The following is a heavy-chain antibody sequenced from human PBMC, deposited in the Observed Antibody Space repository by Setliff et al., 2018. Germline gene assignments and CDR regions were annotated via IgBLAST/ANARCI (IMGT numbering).Heavy chain of an antibody. J-gene: IGHJ4*02. CDR2: IYYSGST. CDR1: GASISSSRDY. V-gene: IGHV4-39*01. D-gene: IGHD3-22*01. CDR3: ARLSGYYFDY. Sequence: SETLSLTCTVSGASISSSRDYWGWVRQPPGKGLEWIGSIYYSGSTYYNPSLKSRVTLSVDTSKNQFSLKLSSVTAADTAVFYCARLSGYYFDYWGQGTLVTVSS.